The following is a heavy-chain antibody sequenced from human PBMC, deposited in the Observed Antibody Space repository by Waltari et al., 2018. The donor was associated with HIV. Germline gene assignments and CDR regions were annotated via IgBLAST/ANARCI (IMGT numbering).Heavy chain of an antibody. Sequence: QVQLVQSGAEVKKPGYSVKVSCKAAGGTFSSYAISWVSQAPGQGLQWLGGIIPIFGTANYAQKFQGRVTITADESTSTDYMELSSLRSEDTAVYYCAGGAYGDPNLRFDYWGQGTLVTVSS. CDR3: AGGAYGDPNLRFDY. D-gene: IGHD4-17*01. CDR2: IIPIFGTA. J-gene: IGHJ4*02. CDR1: GGTFSSYA. V-gene: IGHV1-69*01.